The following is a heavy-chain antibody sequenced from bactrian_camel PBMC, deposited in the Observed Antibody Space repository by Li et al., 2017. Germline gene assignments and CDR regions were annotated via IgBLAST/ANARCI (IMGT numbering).Heavy chain of an antibody. Sequence: HVQLVESGGGLIQPGGSLALSCVASGFTFSNNWMHWVRQAPGKGLEWVSSISSGSTTYYADSVKGRLTISRDNAKNTLYLQLNSLKPDDTAVYYCASRRTREACAARAPSTFGEWGQGTQVTVS. J-gene: IGHJ4*01. V-gene: IGHV3S1*01. CDR2: ISSGSTT. D-gene: IGHD1*01. CDR1: GFTFSNNW. CDR3: ASRRTREACAARAPSTFGE.